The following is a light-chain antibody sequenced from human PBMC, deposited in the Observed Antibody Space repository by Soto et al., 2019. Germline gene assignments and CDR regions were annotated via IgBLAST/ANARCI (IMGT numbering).Light chain of an antibody. CDR3: SSYTSSSTPWV. CDR1: SSDVGGYNY. CDR2: EVS. J-gene: IGLJ3*02. Sequence: QSVLTQPASVSGSPGQSITISCTGTSSDVGGYNYVSWYQQHPGKAPKLMIYEVSNRPSGVSNRFSGSKSGNTAPLTISGLQAEDEADYYCSSYTSSSTPWVFGGGTKVTVL. V-gene: IGLV2-14*01.